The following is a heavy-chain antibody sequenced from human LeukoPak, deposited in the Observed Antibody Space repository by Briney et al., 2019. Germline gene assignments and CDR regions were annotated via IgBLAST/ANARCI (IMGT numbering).Heavy chain of an antibody. D-gene: IGHD3-10*01. CDR3: ARAHRSGSYAFDI. V-gene: IGHV4-59*01. CDR1: GGSISSYY. CDR2: IYYSGST. Sequence: SETLTLPCTVSGGSISSYYWSWIRQPAGKGLECIGYIYYSGSTDYNPSLKSRVTISVDTSKNQFSLKLSSVTAADTAVYYHARAHRSGSYAFDIWGPGTEVSVSS. J-gene: IGHJ3*02.